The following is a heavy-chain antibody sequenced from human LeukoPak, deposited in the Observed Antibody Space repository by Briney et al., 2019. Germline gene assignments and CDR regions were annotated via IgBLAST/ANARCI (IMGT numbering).Heavy chain of an antibody. Sequence: GGSLRLSCAASGFTFSSYWMGRVRQAPGKGLEWVAVISYDGSNKYYADSVKGRFTISRDNSKNTLYLQMNSLRAEDTAVYYCAKGAFAPDYWGQGTLVTVSS. CDR3: AKGAFAPDY. V-gene: IGHV3-30*18. CDR2: ISYDGSNK. CDR1: GFTFSSYW. J-gene: IGHJ4*02.